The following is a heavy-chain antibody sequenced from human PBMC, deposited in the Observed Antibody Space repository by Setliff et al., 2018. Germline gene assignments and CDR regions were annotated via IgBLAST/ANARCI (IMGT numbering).Heavy chain of an antibody. V-gene: IGHV4-61*02. Sequence: PSQTLSLTCAVSGGSITSGSYYWSWIRQPAGEGLEWIGRLHTSGTTVYNPTLKSRLTISVDTSKNQFSLKLSSVTAADTAMYYCARVLSSSGWY. CDR1: GGSITSGSYY. CDR2: LHTSGTT. CDR3: ARVLSSSGWY. D-gene: IGHD6-19*01. J-gene: IGHJ2*01.